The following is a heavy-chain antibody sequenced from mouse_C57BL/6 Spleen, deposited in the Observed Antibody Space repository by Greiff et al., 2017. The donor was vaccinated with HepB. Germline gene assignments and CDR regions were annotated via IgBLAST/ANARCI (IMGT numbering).Heavy chain of an antibody. CDR3: AITTVVEDWYFDV. CDR2: INPGSGGT. CDR1: GYAFTNYL. V-gene: IGHV1-54*01. D-gene: IGHD1-1*01. Sequence: QVQLKESGAELVRPGTSVKVSCKASGYAFTNYLIEWVKQRPGQGLEWIGVINPGSGGTNYNEKFKGKATLTADKSSSTAYMQLSSLTSEDSAVYFCAITTVVEDWYFDVWGTGTTVTVSS. J-gene: IGHJ1*03.